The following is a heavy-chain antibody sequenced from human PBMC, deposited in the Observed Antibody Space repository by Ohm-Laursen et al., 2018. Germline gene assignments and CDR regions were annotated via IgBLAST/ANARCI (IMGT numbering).Heavy chain of an antibody. CDR2: IYYSGST. D-gene: IGHD3-22*01. V-gene: IGHV4-59*07. Sequence: SDTLSLTCTVSGGSISSYYWSWIRQPPGKGLEWIGYIYYSGSTNYNPSLKSRVTISVDTSKNQFSLKLSSVTAADTAVYYCARGVLNYDTGAPWGQGTLVTVSS. CDR1: GGSISSYY. J-gene: IGHJ5*02. CDR3: ARGVLNYDTGAP.